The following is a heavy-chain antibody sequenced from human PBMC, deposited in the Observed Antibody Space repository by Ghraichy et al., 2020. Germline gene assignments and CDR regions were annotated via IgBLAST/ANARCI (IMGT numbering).Heavy chain of an antibody. J-gene: IGHJ4*02. CDR3: ARTLRAAGYCSSTSCPVYFDY. V-gene: IGHV4-59*01. Sequence: SATLSLTCTVSGGSISSYYWSWIRQPPGKGLEWIGYIYYSGSTNYNPSLKSRVTISVDTSKNQFSLKLSSVTAADTAVYYCARTLRAAGYCSSTSCPVYFDYWGQGTLVTISS. D-gene: IGHD2-2*01. CDR1: GGSISSYY. CDR2: IYYSGST.